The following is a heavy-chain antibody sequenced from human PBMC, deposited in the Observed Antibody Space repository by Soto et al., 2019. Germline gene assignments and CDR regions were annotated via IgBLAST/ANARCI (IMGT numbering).Heavy chain of an antibody. CDR2: IYYSGST. D-gene: IGHD3-9*01. J-gene: IGHJ3*02. CDR3: ARVDIKDAFDI. CDR1: GGSISSDY. Sequence: SETLSLTCTVSGGSISSDYWSWIRQPPGKGLEWIGYIYYSGSTDYNPSLKSRVTISVDTSKNQFSLKLGSVTAADTAVYYCARVDIKDAFDIWGQGTMVTVSS. V-gene: IGHV4-59*01.